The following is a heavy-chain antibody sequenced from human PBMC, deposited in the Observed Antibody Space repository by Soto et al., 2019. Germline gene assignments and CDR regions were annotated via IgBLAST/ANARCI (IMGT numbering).Heavy chain of an antibody. CDR1: GGSISSYY. Sequence: PSETLSLTCTVSGGSISSYYWSWIRQPPGKGLEWIGYIYYSGSTNYNPSLKSRVTISVDTFKNQFSLKLSSVTAADTAVYYCARVHWVIREMWFDPCGQGPLVTVSS. CDR3: ARVHWVIREMWFDP. V-gene: IGHV4-59*01. CDR2: IYYSGST. J-gene: IGHJ5*02. D-gene: IGHD3-16*02.